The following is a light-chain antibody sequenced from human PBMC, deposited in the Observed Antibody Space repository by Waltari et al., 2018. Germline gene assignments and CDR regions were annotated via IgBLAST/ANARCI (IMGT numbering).Light chain of an antibody. J-gene: IGLJ7*01. Sequence: QSVLTQPPSASGAPGQSVAISCSGNSSNIGRNSVYWYQRLPGTAPKLLIYGNNQRPSEVPDRFSGAKSGTAASLAITGLRSEDEADYFCVAWDSSLSSLFFGGGTRLSIL. CDR3: VAWDSSLSSLF. CDR1: SSNIGRNS. V-gene: IGLV1-47*02. CDR2: GNN.